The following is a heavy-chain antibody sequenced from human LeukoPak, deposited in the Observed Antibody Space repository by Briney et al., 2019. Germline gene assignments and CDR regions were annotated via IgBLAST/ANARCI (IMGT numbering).Heavy chain of an antibody. CDR2: IYCSGNT. D-gene: IGHD5-24*01. V-gene: IGHV4-59*08. Sequence: PSETLSLTCTVSGGSINSYYWSWIRQPPGKGLEWIGYIYCSGNTNYNPSLKSRVAMSVDTSKNQFSLKLSSVTAADTAVYYCARRNRDGYFDYWGQGTLVTVSS. J-gene: IGHJ4*02. CDR3: ARRNRDGYFDY. CDR1: GGSINSYY.